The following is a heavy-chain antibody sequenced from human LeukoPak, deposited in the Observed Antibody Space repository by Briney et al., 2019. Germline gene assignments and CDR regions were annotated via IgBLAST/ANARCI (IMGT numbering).Heavy chain of an antibody. CDR3: AKDSGSYGGAFDI. J-gene: IGHJ3*02. CDR1: GFTFDDYA. D-gene: IGHD1-26*01. V-gene: IGHV3-9*01. CDR2: ISWNSGSI. Sequence: SLRLSCAASGFTFDDYAMHWVRQAPGKGLEWVSGISWNSGSIGYADSVKGRFTISRDNAENSLYLQMNSLRAEDTALYYCAKDSGSYGGAFDIWGQGTMVTVSS.